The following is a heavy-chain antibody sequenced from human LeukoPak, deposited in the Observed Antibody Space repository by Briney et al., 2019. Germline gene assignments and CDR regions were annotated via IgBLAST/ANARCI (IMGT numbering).Heavy chain of an antibody. CDR1: GYTFTGYY. CDR3: ARKHSSSASYMDV. CDR2: INPNSGGT. V-gene: IGHV1-2*02. Sequence: ASVKVSCKASGYTFTGYYMHWVRQAPGQGLEWMGWINPNSGGTNYVQKFQGRVTMTRDTSISTAYMELSRLRSDDTAVYYCARKHSSSASYMDVWGKGTTVTVSS. J-gene: IGHJ6*03. D-gene: IGHD6-6*01.